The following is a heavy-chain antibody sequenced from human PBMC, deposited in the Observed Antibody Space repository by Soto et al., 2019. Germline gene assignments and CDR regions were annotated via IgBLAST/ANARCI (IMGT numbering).Heavy chain of an antibody. D-gene: IGHD1-26*01. CDR1: VGSISSSSYY. CDR2: IYYSGST. J-gene: IGHJ6*02. Sequence: KPSETLSLTCTVSVGSISSSSYYWFWIRHPPGKGLEWIGSIYYSGSTYYNPSLKSRVTISVDTSKNQFSLKLSSVTAADTAVYYCARLVVGATRYGMDVWGQGTTVTVS. V-gene: IGHV4-39*01. CDR3: ARLVVGATRYGMDV.